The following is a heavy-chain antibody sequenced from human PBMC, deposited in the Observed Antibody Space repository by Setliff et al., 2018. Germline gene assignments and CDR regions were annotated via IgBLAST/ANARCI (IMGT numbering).Heavy chain of an antibody. CDR1: GGSFSGYY. V-gene: IGHV4-34*01. CDR3: TVYNTGSSKDHY. CDR2: INHSGST. D-gene: IGHD2-8*02. J-gene: IGHJ4*02. Sequence: SETLSLTCAVYGGSFSGYYWSWIRQPPGKGLEWIGEINHSGSTNYNPSLKSRVTISVDTSKNQFSPKLSSVTAADTALYYCTVYNTGSSKDHYWGQGTPVTVSS.